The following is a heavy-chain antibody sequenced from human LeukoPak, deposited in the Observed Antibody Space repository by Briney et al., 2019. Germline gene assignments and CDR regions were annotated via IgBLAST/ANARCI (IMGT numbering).Heavy chain of an antibody. CDR3: ARETYCSSTSCYKN. Sequence: ASVTVSCKASGYTFTGYYMHWVRQAPGQGLEWMGWINPNSGGTNYAQKFQGRVTMTRDTSISTAYMELSRLRSDDTAVYYCARETYCSSTSCYKNWGQGTLVTVSS. D-gene: IGHD2-2*02. CDR2: INPNSGGT. CDR1: GYTFTGYY. V-gene: IGHV1-2*02. J-gene: IGHJ4*02.